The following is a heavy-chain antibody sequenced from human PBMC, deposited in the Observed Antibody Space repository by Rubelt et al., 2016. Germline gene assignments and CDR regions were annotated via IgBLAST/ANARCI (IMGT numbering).Heavy chain of an antibody. J-gene: IGHJ6*02. CDR3: GRDYEYSMDV. CDR1: GFTFTTYW. CDR2: INQGGSEQ. V-gene: IGHV3-7*05. Sequence: EVQLVESGGGLVQPGGSLRLSCAASGFTFTTYWMTWVRQAPGKGLEWVADINQGGSEQRHVDSVKGRFTISRDNAKNSRKRQMSSLGAEDRAVYYCGRDYEYSMDVWGQGTTGTVSS. D-gene: IGHD6-6*01.